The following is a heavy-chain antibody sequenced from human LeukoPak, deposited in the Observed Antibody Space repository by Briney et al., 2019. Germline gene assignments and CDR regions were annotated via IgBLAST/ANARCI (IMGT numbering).Heavy chain of an antibody. Sequence: GGSLRLSCAVSGFPFSGHWMFWVRQAPGKGLVWVSSTNSDGSSTGYTDSVKGRFTVSRDNAKNTLYLQMNSLRAEDTAVYYCAKDSSGSYSHFDYWGQGTLVTVSS. D-gene: IGHD3-22*01. CDR3: AKDSSGSYSHFDY. CDR2: TNSDGSST. CDR1: GFPFSGHW. V-gene: IGHV3-74*01. J-gene: IGHJ4*02.